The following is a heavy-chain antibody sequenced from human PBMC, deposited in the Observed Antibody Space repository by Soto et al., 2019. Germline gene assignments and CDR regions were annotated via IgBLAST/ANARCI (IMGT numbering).Heavy chain of an antibody. D-gene: IGHD3-9*01. CDR3: VRDRDWAFDI. J-gene: IGHJ3*02. V-gene: IGHV3-48*02. CDR1: GYALRDYS. Sequence: VGSLRLSCAASGYALRDYSMNWVRQAPGKGLEWVSYTGTRRKYTFYADSVRGRFTISRDDARNSVYLQLNSLRDEDTAVYYCVRDRDWAFDIWGQGTMVTVSS. CDR2: TGTRRKYT.